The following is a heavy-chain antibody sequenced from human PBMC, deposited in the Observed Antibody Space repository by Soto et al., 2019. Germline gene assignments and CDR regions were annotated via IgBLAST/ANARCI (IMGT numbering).Heavy chain of an antibody. CDR3: AREGEPYSRGCRKCGAYDY. Sequence: EVQLVESGGGLVQPGGSLRLSCAASGFTINNYWMSRVRLAPGKGLEWVANIKADGSEKYYVDSVKGRFTISRDNARNSLYLQMDSLRAEDTAVYYCAREGEPYSRGCRKCGAYDYWGQGTLVTVSS. CDR1: GFTINNYW. J-gene: IGHJ4*02. D-gene: IGHD6-19*01. V-gene: IGHV3-7*01. CDR2: IKADGSEK.